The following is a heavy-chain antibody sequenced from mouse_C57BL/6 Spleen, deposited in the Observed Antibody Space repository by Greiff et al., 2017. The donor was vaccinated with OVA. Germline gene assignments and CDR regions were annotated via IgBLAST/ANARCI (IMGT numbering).Heavy chain of an antibody. Sequence: EVKLVESGGGLVQPGGSMKLSCVASGFTFSNYWMNWVRQSPEKGLEWVAQIRLKSDNYATHYAESVKGRFTISRDDSKSSVYLQMNNLRAEDTGIYYCTVYERAMDYWGQGTSVTVSS. CDR2: IRLKSDNYAT. D-gene: IGHD2-3*01. CDR3: TVYERAMDY. V-gene: IGHV6-3*01. CDR1: GFTFSNYW. J-gene: IGHJ4*01.